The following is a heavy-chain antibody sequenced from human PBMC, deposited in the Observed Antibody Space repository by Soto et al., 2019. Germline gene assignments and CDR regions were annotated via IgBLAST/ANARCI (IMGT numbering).Heavy chain of an antibody. D-gene: IGHD3-10*01. Sequence: QVQLQQWGAGLLKPSETLSLTCAVYGGSFSDYYWSWIRQPPGKGLEWIGEINHSGSTNYNPSLKGRGTISVDPSKSQFSLKLSSVTAADTAVYYCARFTYYYGSGSYYGDYFDYWGQGALVTVSS. CDR1: GGSFSDYY. CDR2: INHSGST. J-gene: IGHJ4*02. V-gene: IGHV4-34*01. CDR3: ARFTYYYGSGSYYGDYFDY.